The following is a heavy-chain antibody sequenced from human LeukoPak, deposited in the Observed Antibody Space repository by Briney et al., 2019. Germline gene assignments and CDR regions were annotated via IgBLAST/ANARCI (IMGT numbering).Heavy chain of an antibody. V-gene: IGHV4-59*08. D-gene: IGHD1-1*01. Sequence: SETLSLTCTVSGGSISTYYWSWIRQSPGKGLEWIGSIYYSGSTNYNPSLKSRVIISVDTSKNQFSLELSSVTAADTAVYYCAVNLTRHTFDIWGQGTMVTVSS. CDR3: AVNLTRHTFDI. J-gene: IGHJ3*02. CDR2: IYYSGST. CDR1: GGSISTYY.